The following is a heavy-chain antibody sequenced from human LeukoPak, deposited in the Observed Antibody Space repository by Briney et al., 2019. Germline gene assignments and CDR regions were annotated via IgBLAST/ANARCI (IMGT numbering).Heavy chain of an antibody. J-gene: IGHJ3*02. CDR3: ARDRHLGQLTPFDI. CDR2: IYYSGSS. Sequence: SETPSLTCTVSGGSISSSSYYWGWIRQPPGKGLEWIGSIYYSGSSYYNPSLKSRVIMSVDTSKNQFSLKLSSVTAADTAVYYCARDRHLGQLTPFDIWGQGTMVTVSS. D-gene: IGHD5-18*01. CDR1: GGSISSSSYY. V-gene: IGHV4-39*07.